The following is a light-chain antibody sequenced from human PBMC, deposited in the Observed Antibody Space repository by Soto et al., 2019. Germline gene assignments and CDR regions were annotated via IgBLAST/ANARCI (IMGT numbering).Light chain of an antibody. J-gene: IGKJ4*01. Sequence: IQLTQSPSSLSASVGDRVTITCRASQGISSYLAWYQQKPGKAPNLLIYAASNLQSGVPSRFSGSGSGTDFALTISGLQPDDFATYYCQQTYSTPRLTFGGGTKVDIK. CDR2: AAS. CDR3: QQTYSTPRLT. V-gene: IGKV1-39*01. CDR1: QGISSY.